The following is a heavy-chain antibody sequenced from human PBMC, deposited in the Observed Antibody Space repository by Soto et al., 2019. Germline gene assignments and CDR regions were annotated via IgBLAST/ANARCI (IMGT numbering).Heavy chain of an antibody. D-gene: IGHD6-19*01. J-gene: IGHJ4*02. Sequence: SSVKRACKGSVYALSEFPMHWVRQATGKGLEWMGWISAYNGNTNYAQKIQGRVTMTTDTSTSTAYMELRSLRSDDTAVYYCARDAPDYSSGWFPIDYWGQGTLVTVLL. CDR1: VYALSEFP. V-gene: IGHV1-18*01. CDR3: ARDAPDYSSGWFPIDY. CDR2: ISAYNGNT.